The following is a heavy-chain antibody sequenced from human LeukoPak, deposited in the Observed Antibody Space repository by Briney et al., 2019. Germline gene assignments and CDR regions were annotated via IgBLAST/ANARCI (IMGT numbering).Heavy chain of an antibody. CDR2: INHSGST. J-gene: IGHJ4*02. Sequence: SETLSLTCAVYGGSFSGYYWSWIRQPPGKGLEWIGEINHSGSTNCNPSLKSRVTISVDTSKNQFSLKLSSVTAADTAVYYCARGLPYYYGSGSYYSYWGQGTLVTVSS. V-gene: IGHV4-34*01. D-gene: IGHD3-10*01. CDR1: GGSFSGYY. CDR3: ARGLPYYYGSGSYYSY.